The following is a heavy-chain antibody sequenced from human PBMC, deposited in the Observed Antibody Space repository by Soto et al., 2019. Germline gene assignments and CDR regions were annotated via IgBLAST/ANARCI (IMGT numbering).Heavy chain of an antibody. Sequence: GGSLRLSCAASGFTFSSYWMHWVRQAPGKGLVWVSRINSDGSSTSYADSVKGRFTVSRDNAKNTLYLQMNSLRAEDTAVYYCAREEGIRYFDWLWDPNYYYYGMDVWGQGTTVTVSS. V-gene: IGHV3-74*01. D-gene: IGHD3-9*01. CDR3: AREEGIRYFDWLWDPNYYYYGMDV. J-gene: IGHJ6*02. CDR1: GFTFSSYW. CDR2: INSDGSST.